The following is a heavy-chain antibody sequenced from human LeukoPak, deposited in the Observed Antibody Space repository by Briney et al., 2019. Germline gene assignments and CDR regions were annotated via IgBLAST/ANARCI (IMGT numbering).Heavy chain of an antibody. CDR1: GFTFSSYS. V-gene: IGHV3-48*04. CDR2: ISSSSSTI. D-gene: IGHD1-26*01. CDR3: ARDPAIVGASLDY. J-gene: IGHJ4*02. Sequence: GGSLRLSCAASGFTFSSYSMNWVRQAPGKGLGWVSYISSSSSTIYYADSVKGRFTISRDNAKNSLYLQMNSLRAEDTAVYYCARDPAIVGASLDYWGQGTLVTVSS.